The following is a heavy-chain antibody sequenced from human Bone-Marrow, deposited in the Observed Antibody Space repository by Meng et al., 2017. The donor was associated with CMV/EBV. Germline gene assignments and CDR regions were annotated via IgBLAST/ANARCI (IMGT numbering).Heavy chain of an antibody. CDR1: GFIVSNNY. CDR3: AKTRDYYDTNSGYAGHRPSDY. CDR2: IRGISGSGDTT. Sequence: GESLKISCAASGFIVSNNYMNWVRQAPGKGLEWVSGIRGISGSGDTTYYADSVKGRFTISRDNSKNTLYLQMNSLRAEDTAVYYCAKTRDYYDTNSGYAGHRPSDYWGQGTLVTVSS. J-gene: IGHJ4*02. D-gene: IGHD3-22*01. V-gene: IGHV3-23*01.